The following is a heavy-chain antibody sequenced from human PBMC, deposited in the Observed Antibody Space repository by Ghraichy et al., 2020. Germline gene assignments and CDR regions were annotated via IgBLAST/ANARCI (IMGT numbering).Heavy chain of an antibody. Sequence: SETLSLTCVVSGYSITTGYYWGWVRQPPGKGLEWIGSVYRSGSTHYNPSLSSRVTVSVDTSRNQFSLKLTSMTAADAAMYFCAKTSSNLYGMAAFDVWGHGTVVTVSS. CDR2: VYRSGST. J-gene: IGHJ3*01. CDR1: GYSITTGYY. CDR3: AKTSSNLYGMAAFDV. V-gene: IGHV4-38-2*01. D-gene: IGHD2-2*01.